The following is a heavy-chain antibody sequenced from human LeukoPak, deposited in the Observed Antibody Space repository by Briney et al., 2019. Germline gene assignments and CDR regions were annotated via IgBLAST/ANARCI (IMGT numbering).Heavy chain of an antibody. CDR1: GFTLSTYD. CDR2: IGTAGDT. CDR3: ARGTYRSGGGCYFDAFDI. D-gene: IGHD2-15*01. V-gene: IGHV3-13*01. J-gene: IGHJ3*02. Sequence: GGSLRLSCVGSGFTLSTYDMHWVRQGTGKGLEWVSGIGTAGDTYYPASVKGRFTISRENAKNSLYLQMNSLRAGDTAVYHCARGTYRSGGGCYFDAFDIWGQGTMVIVSS.